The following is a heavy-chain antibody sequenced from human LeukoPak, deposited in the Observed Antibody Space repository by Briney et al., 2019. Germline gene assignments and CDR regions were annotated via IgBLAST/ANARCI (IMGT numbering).Heavy chain of an antibody. V-gene: IGHV1-69*01. Sequence: ASVKVSCKASGGTFSSYAISWVRQAPGQGLEWMGGTIPIFGTANYAQKFQGRVTITADESTSTAYMELSSLRSEDTALYYCARVLVPAAICNNWFDTWARGPWSPSPQ. J-gene: IGHJ5*02. CDR2: TIPIFGTA. D-gene: IGHD2-2*02. CDR3: ARVLVPAAICNNWFDT. CDR1: GGTFSSYA.